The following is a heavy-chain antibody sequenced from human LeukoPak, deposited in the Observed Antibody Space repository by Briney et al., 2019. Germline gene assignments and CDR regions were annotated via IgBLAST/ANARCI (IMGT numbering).Heavy chain of an antibody. CDR2: ISDRGSRT. CDR3: AKRGVVIRVILVGFHKEAYYFDS. D-gene: IGHD3-22*01. V-gene: IGHV3-23*01. CDR1: GITLINYG. Sequence: PGGSLRLSCAVSGITLINYGLSWVRQAPGKGLEWVAGISDRGSRTNYADSVKGRFTISTDHPKNTLYLQMHSLRAEDTAVYFCAKRGVVIRVILVGFHKEAYYFDSWGQGALVTVSS. J-gene: IGHJ4*02.